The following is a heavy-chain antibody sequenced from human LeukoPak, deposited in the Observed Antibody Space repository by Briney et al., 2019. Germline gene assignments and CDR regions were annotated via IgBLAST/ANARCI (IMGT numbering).Heavy chain of an antibody. CDR2: INPNSGGT. J-gene: IGHJ5*02. V-gene: IGHV1-2*02. Sequence: ASVKVSCKASGYTFTGYYMHWVRQAPGQGLEWMGWINPNSGGTNYAQKFQGRVTMTRDTSISTAYMELGRLRSDDTAVYYCARSSKIHYYGSGSYFLPRFDPWGQGTLVTVSS. D-gene: IGHD3-10*01. CDR3: ARSSKIHYYGSGSYFLPRFDP. CDR1: GYTFTGYY.